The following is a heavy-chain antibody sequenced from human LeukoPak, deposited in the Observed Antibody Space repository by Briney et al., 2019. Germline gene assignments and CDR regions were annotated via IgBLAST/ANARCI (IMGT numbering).Heavy chain of an antibody. J-gene: IGHJ6*02. V-gene: IGHV4-61*01. CDR3: ARGASYYDFWSGYYSGGGNYYYYGMDV. CDR2: IYYSGST. CDR1: GGSITSSSYY. Sequence: PSETLSLTCTVSGGSITSSSYYWSWIRQPPGKGLEWIGYIYYSGSTNYNPSLKSRVTISVDTSKNQFSLKLSSVTAADTAVYYCARGASYYDFWSGYYSGGGNYYYYGMDVWGQGTTVTVSS. D-gene: IGHD3-3*01.